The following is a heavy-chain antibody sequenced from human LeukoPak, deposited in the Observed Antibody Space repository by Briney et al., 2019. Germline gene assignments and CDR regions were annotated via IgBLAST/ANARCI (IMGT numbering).Heavy chain of an antibody. D-gene: IGHD3-22*01. CDR3: AIHDSSGYYFKNWFDP. J-gene: IGHJ5*02. CDR2: IIPIFGTS. Sequence: AASVKVSCKASGGTFSSYAISWVRQAPGQGLEWMVRIIPIFGTSNYAQKFQGRVTITTTESPSQAYMELSSLRSEDPAVYYCAIHDSSGYYFKNWFDPWGQGTLVTVSS. CDR1: GGTFSSYA. V-gene: IGHV1-69*05.